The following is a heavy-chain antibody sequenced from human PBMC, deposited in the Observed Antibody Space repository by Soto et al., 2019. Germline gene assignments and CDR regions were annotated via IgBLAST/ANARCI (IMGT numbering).Heavy chain of an antibody. D-gene: IGHD3-10*01. V-gene: IGHV1-3*01. CDR2: INAGNGNT. CDR1: GYTFTSYA. CDR3: SRDPKVFTYGSGSYYFDY. J-gene: IGHJ4*02. Sequence: ASVKVSCKASGYTFTSYAMHWVRQAPGQRLEWMGWINAGNGNTKYSQKFQGRVTITRDTSASTAYMELSSLRSEDTAVYYCSRDPKVFTYGSGSYYFDYWGQGTLVTVSS.